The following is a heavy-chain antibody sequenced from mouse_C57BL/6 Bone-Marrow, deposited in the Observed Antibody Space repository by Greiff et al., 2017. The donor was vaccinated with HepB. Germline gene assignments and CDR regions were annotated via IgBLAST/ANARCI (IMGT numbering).Heavy chain of an antibody. D-gene: IGHD2-3*01. CDR2: IYPRDGST. Sequence: QVQLQQSGPELVKPGASVKLSCKASGYTFTSYDINWVKQRPGQGLEWIGWIYPRDGSTKYNEKFKGKDTLTVDTSSSTAYMELHSLTSEDSAVYFCAREVIYDGSHYYAMDYWGQGTSVTVSS. V-gene: IGHV1-85*01. CDR3: AREVIYDGSHYYAMDY. J-gene: IGHJ4*01. CDR1: GYTFTSYD.